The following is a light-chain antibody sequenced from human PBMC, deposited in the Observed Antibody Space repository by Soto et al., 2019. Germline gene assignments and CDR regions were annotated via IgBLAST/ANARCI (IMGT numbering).Light chain of an antibody. Sequence: DIQMTQSPSSLSASVGDRVTITCRASQGIRNDLGWYQQKPGKAPQRLIYTASSLQTGVPSRFSCSGSGTVFTLTVFSLHPEDHSTYYRLQYHRFPWTFGQGTKVEIQ. V-gene: IGKV1-17*01. J-gene: IGKJ1*01. CDR1: QGIRND. CDR3: LQYHRFPWT. CDR2: TAS.